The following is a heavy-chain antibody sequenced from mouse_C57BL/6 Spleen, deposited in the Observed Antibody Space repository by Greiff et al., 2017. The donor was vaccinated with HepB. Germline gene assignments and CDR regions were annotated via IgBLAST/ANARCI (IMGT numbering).Heavy chain of an antibody. CDR2: ISNGGGST. Sequence: EVQLVESGGGLVQPGGSLKLSCAASGFTFSDYYMYWVRQTPEKRLEWVAYISNGGGSTYYPDTVKGRFTISRYNAKNTLYLQMSRLKSEDTAMYYCARRGYSDYFDYWGQGTTLTVSS. J-gene: IGHJ2*01. CDR1: GFTFSDYY. D-gene: IGHD2-12*01. V-gene: IGHV5-12*01. CDR3: ARRGYSDYFDY.